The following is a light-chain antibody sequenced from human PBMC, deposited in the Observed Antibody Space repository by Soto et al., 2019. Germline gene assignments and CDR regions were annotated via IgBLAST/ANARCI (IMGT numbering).Light chain of an antibody. V-gene: IGKV1-9*01. CDR1: QGISSY. J-gene: IGKJ4*01. CDR2: AAS. CDR3: HQLNSYPLT. Sequence: DIQLTQSPSFLSASVGDRVTITCRASQGISSYLAWYQLKPGKAPKVPIYAASTLQSGVPSRFSGSGYGTEFTLTISSLQPEDFATYYCHQLNSYPLTFGGGTTVEI.